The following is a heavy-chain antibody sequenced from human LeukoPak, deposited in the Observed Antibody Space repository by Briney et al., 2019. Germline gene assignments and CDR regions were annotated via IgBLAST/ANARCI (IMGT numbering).Heavy chain of an antibody. CDR2: ITGTDGST. CDR1: GFTFSSYA. Sequence: SGGSLRLSCAASGFTFSSYAMSWVRQAPGEGLEWVSGITGTDGSTYYADSVKGRFTISRDNSKSALYLQMNSLRAEDTALYYCAKAFNYGSGYNYKTFDSWGQGTLVTVSS. D-gene: IGHD3-10*01. J-gene: IGHJ4*02. V-gene: IGHV3-23*01. CDR3: AKAFNYGSGYNYKTFDS.